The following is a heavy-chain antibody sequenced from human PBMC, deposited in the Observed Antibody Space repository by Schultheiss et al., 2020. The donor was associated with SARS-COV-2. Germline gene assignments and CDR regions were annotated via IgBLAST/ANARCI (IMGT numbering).Heavy chain of an antibody. CDR3: ARQTDTTTKYYFDY. CDR1: GFTFSSYS. V-gene: IGHV4-31*02. J-gene: IGHJ4*02. Sequence: LRLSCAASGFTFSSYSMNWIRQHPGKGLEWIGYIYYSGSTYYNPSLKSRVTISVDTSKNQFSLKLSSVTAADTAVYYCARQTDTTTKYYFDYWGQGTLVTVSS. D-gene: IGHD1-1*01. CDR2: IYYSGST.